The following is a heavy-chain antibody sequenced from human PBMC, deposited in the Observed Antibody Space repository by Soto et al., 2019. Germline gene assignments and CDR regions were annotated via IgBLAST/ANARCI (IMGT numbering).Heavy chain of an antibody. J-gene: IGHJ4*02. CDR1: GFTFSSYA. V-gene: IGHV3-23*01. Sequence: EGSLRLSCAASGFTFSSYAMSWVRQAPGKGLEWVSAISGSGGSTYYADSVKGRFTISRDNSKNTLYLQMNSLRAEDTAVYYCAKDLIAARPRYYYDYWGQGSMGTVSS. D-gene: IGHD6-6*01. CDR3: AKDLIAARPRYYYDY. CDR2: ISGSGGST.